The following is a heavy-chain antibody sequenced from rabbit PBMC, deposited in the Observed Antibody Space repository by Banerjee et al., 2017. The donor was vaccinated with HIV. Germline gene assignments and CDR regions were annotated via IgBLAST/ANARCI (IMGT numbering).Heavy chain of an antibody. V-gene: IGHV1S40*01. CDR1: GVSFSTNHY. CDR2: IEGGSSGFS. CDR3: ARDSGSSFSSYGMDL. D-gene: IGHD8-1*01. Sequence: QSLEESGGDLVKPEGSLTLTCTASGVSFSTNHYMCWVRQAPGKGLEWIACIEGGSSGFSYFASWAKGRFTISKTSSTTVTLQMTSLTAADTATYFCARDSGSSFSSYGMDLWGQGTLVTVS. J-gene: IGHJ6*01.